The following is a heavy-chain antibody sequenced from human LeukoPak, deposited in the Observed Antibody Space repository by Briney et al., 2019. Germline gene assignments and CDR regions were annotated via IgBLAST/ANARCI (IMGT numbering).Heavy chain of an antibody. CDR1: GFTFDDYA. D-gene: IGHD2-21*01. CDR3: AQDRAWGAYAY. Sequence: GGSLRLSCAASGFTFDDYAMHWVRQAPGKGLEWVSGISGSGDTTYYADSVKGRFTIYRDNSKNTLYLQMNSLRAEDTAIYHCAQDRAWGAYAYWGQGALVTVSS. CDR2: ISGSGDTT. V-gene: IGHV3-23*01. J-gene: IGHJ4*02.